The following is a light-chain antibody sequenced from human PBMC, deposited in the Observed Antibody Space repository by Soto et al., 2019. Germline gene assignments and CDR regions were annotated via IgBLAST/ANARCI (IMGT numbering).Light chain of an antibody. Sequence: QSALTQPPSASGSPGQSVTISCTGTSSDVGGYNYVSWYQQHPGKAPKLMIYEVSKRTSGVPDRFSGSKSGNTASLTVSGLQAEYEADYYCSSYAGSNNVLFGGGSKLTV. J-gene: IGLJ2*01. V-gene: IGLV2-8*01. CDR1: SSDVGGYNY. CDR3: SSYAGSNNVL. CDR2: EVS.